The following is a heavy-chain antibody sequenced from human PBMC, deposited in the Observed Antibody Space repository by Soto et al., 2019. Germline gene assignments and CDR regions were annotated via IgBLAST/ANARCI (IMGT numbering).Heavy chain of an antibody. D-gene: IGHD2-2*01. J-gene: IGHJ6*02. Sequence: SETLSLTCTVSGGSINSNRYYWGWGRQPPGKGLEWIGSVYYSGTTYYNPSLKSRVTISVDTSKNQFSLKLSSVTAADTAVYFCARRCPYCISPSCSTYYYGMDVWGQGTTVT. CDR1: GGSINSNRYY. CDR2: VYYSGTT. V-gene: IGHV4-39*01. CDR3: ARRCPYCISPSCSTYYYGMDV.